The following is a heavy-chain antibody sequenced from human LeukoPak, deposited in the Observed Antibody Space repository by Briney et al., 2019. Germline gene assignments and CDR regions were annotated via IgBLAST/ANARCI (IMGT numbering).Heavy chain of an antibody. V-gene: IGHV1-2*02. CDR2: INPNSGVT. Sequence: ASVKVSCKTSGYTFPVYHIHWVRQAPGQGLEWMGWINPNSGVTNYAQNLQGRFTLTGDTSITTSYMELTGLTSVDTAVYYCGLVASGNWWFDPWGQGTLVTVSS. D-gene: IGHD2-8*02. J-gene: IGHJ5*02. CDR3: GLVASGNWWFDP. CDR1: GYTFPVYH.